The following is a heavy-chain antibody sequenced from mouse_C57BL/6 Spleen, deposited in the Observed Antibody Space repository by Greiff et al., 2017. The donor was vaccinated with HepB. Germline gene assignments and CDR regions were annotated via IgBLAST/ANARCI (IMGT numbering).Heavy chain of an antibody. CDR3: ARAGPLYDGYYAMDY. CDR1: GFTFSDYY. V-gene: IGHV5-16*01. J-gene: IGHJ4*01. Sequence: DVQLVESEGGLVQPGSSMKLSCTASGFTFSDYYMAWVRQVPEKGLEWVANINYDGSSTYYLDSLKSRFIISRDNAKNILYLQMSSLKSEDTATYYCARAGPLYDGYYAMDYWGQRTSVTVSS. CDR2: INYDGSST. D-gene: IGHD2-3*01.